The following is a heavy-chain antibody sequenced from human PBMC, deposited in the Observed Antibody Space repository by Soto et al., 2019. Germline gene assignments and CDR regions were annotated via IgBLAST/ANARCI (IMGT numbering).Heavy chain of an antibody. Sequence: GGSLRLSCAASGFTFSSYGMHWVRQAPGKGLKWVAVISYDGSNKYYADSVKGRFTISRDNSKNTLYLQMNSLRAEDTAVYYWEKDRGDIIYYYYSGRDVGAQGPRATFPS. CDR2: ISYDGSNK. CDR1: GFTFSSYG. CDR3: EKDRGDIIYYYYSGRDV. D-gene: IGHD2-15*01. J-gene: IGHJ6*02. V-gene: IGHV3-30*18.